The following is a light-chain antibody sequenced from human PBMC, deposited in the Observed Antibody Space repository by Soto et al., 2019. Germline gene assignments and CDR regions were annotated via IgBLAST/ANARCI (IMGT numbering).Light chain of an antibody. Sequence: DIQMTQSPSTLSASVGDRVTITCRASQRISQYLAWYQQKPGQAPRLLIHYASTLQSGVPSRFSGSGSGTDFTLTISSLQPDDFATYFGQQYNGYLYTFGQGTKLEIK. J-gene: IGKJ2*01. V-gene: IGKV1-5*01. CDR2: YAS. CDR1: QRISQY. CDR3: QQYNGYLYT.